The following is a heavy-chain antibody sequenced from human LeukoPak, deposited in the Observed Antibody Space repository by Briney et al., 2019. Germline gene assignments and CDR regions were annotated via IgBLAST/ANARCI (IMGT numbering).Heavy chain of an antibody. J-gene: IGHJ4*02. Sequence: QPGRSLRLSCAASGFTFSSYAMHWVRQAPGKGLEWVSSISSSSSYIYYADSVKGRFTISRDNAKNSLYLQMNSLRAEDTAVYYCARDGSYGDFDYWGQGTLVTVSS. CDR2: ISSSSSYI. D-gene: IGHD5-18*01. CDR1: GFTFSSYA. V-gene: IGHV3-21*01. CDR3: ARDGSYGDFDY.